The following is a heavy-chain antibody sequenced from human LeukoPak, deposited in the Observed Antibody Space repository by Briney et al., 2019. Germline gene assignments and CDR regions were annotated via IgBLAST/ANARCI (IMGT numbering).Heavy chain of an antibody. J-gene: IGHJ4*02. CDR2: INSDGSTT. Sequence: GGSLRLSCAASGFTFSSNWMYWVNQAPGKGLVWVSRINSDGSTTSYVDSVKGRFTISRDNAKSTLYLQMNSLRAEDTAVYYCARGGPIDYWGQGTLVTVSS. CDR1: GFTFSSNW. CDR3: ARGGPIDY. V-gene: IGHV3-74*01.